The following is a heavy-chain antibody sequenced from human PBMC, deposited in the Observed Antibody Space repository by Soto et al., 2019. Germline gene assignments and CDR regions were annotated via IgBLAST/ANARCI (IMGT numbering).Heavy chain of an antibody. CDR3: ARNRAYSQGD. CDR1: GDSVSSNNY. Sequence: QVQLQESGPGLVEPSGTLSLTCAVSGDSVSSNNYWTWVRQPPREGLEWIGEISHSGSAIYNPSPESRGTISLDKSRNHFSLILSSVTAADTAVYYCARNRAYSQGDWGQGTLVTVSS. V-gene: IGHV4-4*02. J-gene: IGHJ4*02. D-gene: IGHD5-18*01. CDR2: ISHSGSA.